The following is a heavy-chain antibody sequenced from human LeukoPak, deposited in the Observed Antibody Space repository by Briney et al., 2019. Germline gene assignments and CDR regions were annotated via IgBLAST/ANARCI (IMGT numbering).Heavy chain of an antibody. CDR1: GFTFKGYW. V-gene: IGHV3-7*01. J-gene: IGHJ4*02. CDR3: VRLRYTYGKNFDC. Sequence: SGGSLRLSCAASGFTFKGYWMSWVRQAPGKGLEWVANIQQDGSEKKYVDSVTGRFTISRDNAKNSLYLQMDSLRAEDTAVYYCVRLRYTYGKNFDCWGQGTLVTVSS. D-gene: IGHD5-18*01. CDR2: IQQDGSEK.